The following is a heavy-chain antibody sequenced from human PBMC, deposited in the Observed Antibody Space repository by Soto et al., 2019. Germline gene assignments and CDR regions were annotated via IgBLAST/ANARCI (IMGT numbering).Heavy chain of an antibody. Sequence: QVQLVQSGAEVKKPGSSVKVSCKASGGTFSSYAISWVRQAPGQGLEWMGGIITIFGTANYAQKFQGRVTITADESTSTAYMELSSLRSEDTAVYYCASCSGGSCYEDRYYYGMDVWGQGTTVTVSS. V-gene: IGHV1-69*01. CDR2: IITIFGTA. J-gene: IGHJ6*02. CDR3: ASCSGGSCYEDRYYYGMDV. CDR1: GGTFSSYA. D-gene: IGHD2-15*01.